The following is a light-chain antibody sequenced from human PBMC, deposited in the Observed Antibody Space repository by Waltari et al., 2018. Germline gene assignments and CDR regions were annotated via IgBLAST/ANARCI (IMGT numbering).Light chain of an antibody. Sequence: DIQLTQSPSSLSASVGGRVTITFRASESISLYLNWYQQKPGKAPNLLLYGAAALRTGVPSRFSGSGSGTDFTLTITSLQPDDFAVYICQQSLTTPYTFGQGTKLE. J-gene: IGKJ2*01. V-gene: IGKV1-39*01. CDR3: QQSLTTPYT. CDR2: GAA. CDR1: ESISLY.